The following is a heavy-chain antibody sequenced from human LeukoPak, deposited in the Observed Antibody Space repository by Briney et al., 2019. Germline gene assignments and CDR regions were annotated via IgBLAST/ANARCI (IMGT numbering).Heavy chain of an antibody. V-gene: IGHV3-23*01. J-gene: IGHJ4*02. CDR3: VRDDRSYGVDY. CDR1: GLTFNNYA. D-gene: IGHD4-17*01. Sequence: GGSLRLSCAASGLTFNNYAMNWVRQAPGKGLEWVSAISGSGGNTHYADSVKGRFTISRDNAKDTLYLQMNSLRAEDTAVYYCVRDDRSYGVDYWGQGTPVTVSS. CDR2: ISGSGGNT.